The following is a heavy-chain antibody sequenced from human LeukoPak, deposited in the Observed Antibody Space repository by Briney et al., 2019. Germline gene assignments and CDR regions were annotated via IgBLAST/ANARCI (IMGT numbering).Heavy chain of an antibody. D-gene: IGHD3-22*01. V-gene: IGHV4-59*01. CDR1: GGSISSYY. J-gene: IGHJ5*02. Sequence: SETLSLTCTVSGGSISSYYWSWIRQPPGKGLEWIGYVYYTGSTNYNPSLNSRVTMPIDTSKNQFSLRLSSVTAADTAVYYCARVVGFYDSSAFDLWGQGTLVTVSS. CDR3: ARVVGFYDSSAFDL. CDR2: VYYTGST.